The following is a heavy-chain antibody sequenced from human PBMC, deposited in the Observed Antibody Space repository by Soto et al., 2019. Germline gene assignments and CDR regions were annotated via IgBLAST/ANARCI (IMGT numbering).Heavy chain of an antibody. V-gene: IGHV4-59*01. CDR1: GGSISSYY. CDR2: IYYSGST. CDR3: ARDLRAAAGTSNWFDP. D-gene: IGHD6-13*01. Sequence: SETLSLTCTVSGGSISSYYWSWIRQPPGKGLEWIGYIYYSGSTNYNPSLKSRVTISVDTSKNQFSLKLSSVTAADTAVYYCARDLRAAAGTSNWFDPWGQGTLVTV. J-gene: IGHJ5*02.